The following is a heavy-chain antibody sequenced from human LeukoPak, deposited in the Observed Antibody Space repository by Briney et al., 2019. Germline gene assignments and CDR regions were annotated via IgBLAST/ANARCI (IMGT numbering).Heavy chain of an antibody. CDR1: GGTFSSYA. Sequence: AASVKVSCKASGGTFSSYAISWVRQAPGQGLEWMGGIIPIFGTANYAQKFQGRVTITADESTSTAYMELSSLRSEDTAVYYCARDRSGGNYYYYYYMDVWGKGTTVTVSS. V-gene: IGHV1-69*01. J-gene: IGHJ6*03. D-gene: IGHD4-23*01. CDR3: ARDRSGGNYYYYYYMDV. CDR2: IIPIFGTA.